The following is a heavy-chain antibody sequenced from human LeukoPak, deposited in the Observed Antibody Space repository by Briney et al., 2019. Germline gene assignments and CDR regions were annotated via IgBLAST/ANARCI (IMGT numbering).Heavy chain of an antibody. Sequence: PGGSLRLSCAASGFTFSSYAMHWVRQAPGKGLEWVAVISYDGSNKYYADSVKGRFTVSRDNAKNTLYLQMNSLSVEDTAIYYCARIATGGPLDWGQGTLVIVSS. D-gene: IGHD2-8*02. J-gene: IGHJ4*02. CDR2: ISYDGSNK. CDR1: GFTFSSYA. V-gene: IGHV3-30-3*01. CDR3: ARIATGGPLD.